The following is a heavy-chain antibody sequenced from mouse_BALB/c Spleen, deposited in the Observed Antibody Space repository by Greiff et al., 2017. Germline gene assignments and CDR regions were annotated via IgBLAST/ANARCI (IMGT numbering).Heavy chain of an antibody. CDR2: ISNGGGST. CDR1: GFTFSSYT. D-gene: IGHD1-1*01. Sequence: EVKLMESGGGLVQPGGSLKLSCAASGFTFSSYTMSWVRQTPEKRLEWVAYISNGGGSTYYPDTVKGRFTISRDNAKNTLYLQMSSLQSEDTAMYYCARHECYYGSSPFDYWGPGTTLTVSS. J-gene: IGHJ2*01. V-gene: IGHV5-12-2*01. CDR3: ARHECYYGSSPFDY.